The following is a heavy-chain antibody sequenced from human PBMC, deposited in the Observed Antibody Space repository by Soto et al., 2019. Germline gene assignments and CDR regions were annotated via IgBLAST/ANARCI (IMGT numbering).Heavy chain of an antibody. CDR3: AHESLAVAGNFDY. Sequence: QITLKESGPSLVKTTQTLTLTCRFSGFSLSTSGAGVGWIRQPPGKALEWLALIYWDDDKRYSPSLKSRLTITKYTPNHQVVLTMTITDPVDTATYYCAHESLAVAGNFDYWGQGTLVAVSS. J-gene: IGHJ4*02. D-gene: IGHD6-19*01. CDR2: IYWDDDK. CDR1: GFSLSTSGAG. V-gene: IGHV2-5*02.